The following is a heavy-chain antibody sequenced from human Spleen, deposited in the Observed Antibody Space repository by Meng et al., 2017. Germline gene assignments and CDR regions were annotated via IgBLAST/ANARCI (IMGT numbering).Heavy chain of an antibody. CDR1: GFTFSDYY. CDR2: ISSSGRTT. V-gene: IGHV3-11*04. Sequence: GESLKISCVASGFTFSDYYMTWIRQAPGKGLEWLSYISSSGRTTDYADSVKGRFTISRDNAKNSLYLQMSSLRAEDTAVYYCARDDGDSPFDHWGQGTLVTVSS. D-gene: IGHD4-17*01. J-gene: IGHJ4*02. CDR3: ARDDGDSPFDH.